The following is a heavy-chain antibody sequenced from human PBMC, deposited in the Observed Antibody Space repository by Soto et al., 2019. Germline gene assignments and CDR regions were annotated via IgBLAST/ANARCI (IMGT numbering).Heavy chain of an antibody. D-gene: IGHD2-21*02. J-gene: IGHJ4*02. CDR3: ATCGGDCYLNY. CDR1: GITFTNAW. Sequence: NPGGSLRLSCAASGITFTNAWMNWVRQVPGKGLEWVGRIKSKSFGETINYAAPVKGRFSISRDDSGNTLYLQMNSLKTEDTGVYYCATCGGDCYLNYWGQGTLVTVSS. CDR2: IKSKSFGETI. V-gene: IGHV3-15*01.